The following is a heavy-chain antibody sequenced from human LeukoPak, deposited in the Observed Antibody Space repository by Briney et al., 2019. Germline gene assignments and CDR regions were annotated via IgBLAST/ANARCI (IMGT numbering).Heavy chain of an antibody. CDR3: AREGGYSGYDLSRCYYYYGMDV. J-gene: IGHJ6*02. CDR2: ISAYNGDT. Sequence: ASVKVSCKASGYTFTSYGISWVRQAPGQGLEWMGWISAYNGDTNYTQKLQGRVTMTTDTATTTAYMELRSLRSDDTAVYYCAREGGYSGYDLSRCYYYYGMDVWGQGTTVTVSS. D-gene: IGHD5-12*01. V-gene: IGHV1-18*01. CDR1: GYTFTSYG.